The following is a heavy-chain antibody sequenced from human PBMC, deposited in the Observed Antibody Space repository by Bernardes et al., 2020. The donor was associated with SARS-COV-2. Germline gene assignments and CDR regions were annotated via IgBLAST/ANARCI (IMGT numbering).Heavy chain of an antibody. Sequence: SEPLSLTCTVSGGSISGGSYGWGWIRQPPGKGLEWIGTFYYSGNTYYNPSLKSRLTLSVHTSKNQFSLELRSVTAADTAVYYCSRPGVTMIRGPPRRLSYGMDVWGQGTTVTVSS. CDR3: SRPGVTMIRGPPRRLSYGMDV. CDR1: GGSISGGSYG. V-gene: IGHV4-39*01. D-gene: IGHD3-10*01. J-gene: IGHJ6*02. CDR2: FYYSGNT.